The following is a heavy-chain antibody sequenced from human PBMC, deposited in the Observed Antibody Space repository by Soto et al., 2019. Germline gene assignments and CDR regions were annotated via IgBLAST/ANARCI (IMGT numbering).Heavy chain of an antibody. CDR3: ASGGYSNLYYFDS. J-gene: IGHJ4*02. V-gene: IGHV4-39*01. D-gene: IGHD4-4*01. Sequence: SETLSLTCTVSGGSISSSSYYWGWIRQPPGKGMEWSGSIYYSGSTDYNPSLKSRVTISVDTSKNQFSLKLSSVTAADTAVYYCASGGYSNLYYFDSWGQGTLVTVS. CDR1: GGSISSSSYY. CDR2: IYYSGST.